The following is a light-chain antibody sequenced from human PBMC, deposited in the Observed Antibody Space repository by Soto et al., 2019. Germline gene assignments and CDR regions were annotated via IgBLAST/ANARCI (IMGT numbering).Light chain of an antibody. CDR1: TSDVGSYDL. Sequence: QSVLTQPASVSGSPGQSITISCTGTTSDVGSYDLVSWYQQHPGKAPKIMIYEVSKRPSGDSNRFSGSKSGNTASLTISGLQAEDEADYYCCSYAGGRSPPVSGPGTKVNV. J-gene: IGLJ1*01. V-gene: IGLV2-23*02. CDR3: CSYAGGRSPPV. CDR2: EVS.